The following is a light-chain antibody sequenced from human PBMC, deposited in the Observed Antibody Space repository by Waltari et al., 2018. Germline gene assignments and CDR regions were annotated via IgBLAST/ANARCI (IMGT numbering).Light chain of an antibody. CDR3: QSFDTSLSGGVV. Sequence: QSVLTQPPSVSGAPGQRVTISCTGSSTNIGAGHDVHWYQDFPGAAPKLLIYGNNNRPPGVPARFSRSQSGTTASLAITGLQAEDEAHYYCQSFDTSLSGGVVFGGGTKVTVL. J-gene: IGLJ2*01. CDR1: STNIGAGHD. CDR2: GNN. V-gene: IGLV1-40*01.